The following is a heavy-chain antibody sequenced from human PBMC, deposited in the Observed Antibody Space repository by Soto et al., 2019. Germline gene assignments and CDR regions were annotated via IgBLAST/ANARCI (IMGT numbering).Heavy chain of an antibody. Sequence: SETLSLTCTVSGASISSSRYYWGWIRQPPGKGLEWIGTISYSGTTYYNPSLKSRVTISVDTSKTQFSLKLNSVTAADTAVYYCAGYCTNGVCRPGSFDYWGQGTLVTVSS. V-gene: IGHV4-39*07. D-gene: IGHD2-8*01. CDR2: ISYSGTT. CDR1: GASISSSRYY. J-gene: IGHJ4*02. CDR3: AGYCTNGVCRPGSFDY.